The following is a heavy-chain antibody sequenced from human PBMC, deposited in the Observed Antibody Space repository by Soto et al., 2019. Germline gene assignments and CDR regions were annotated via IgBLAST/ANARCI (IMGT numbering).Heavy chain of an antibody. J-gene: IGHJ6*02. Sequence: WASVKVSCKASGGTFSSYAISWVRQAPGQGLEWMGGIIPIFGTANYAQKFQGRVTITADKSTSTAYMELSSLRSEDTAVYYCAREQQLVSYYYGMDVWGQGTTVTVSS. D-gene: IGHD6-6*01. CDR2: IIPIFGTA. CDR1: GGTFSSYA. CDR3: AREQQLVSYYYGMDV. V-gene: IGHV1-69*06.